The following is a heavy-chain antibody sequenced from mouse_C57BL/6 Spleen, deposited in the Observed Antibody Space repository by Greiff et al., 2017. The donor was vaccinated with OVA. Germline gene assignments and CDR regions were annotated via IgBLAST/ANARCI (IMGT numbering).Heavy chain of an antibody. CDR3: ARGGYYYAMDY. CDR1: GYTFTSYW. D-gene: IGHD2-2*01. J-gene: IGHJ4*01. CDR2: IDPSDSET. V-gene: IGHV1-52*01. Sequence: QVQLQQPGAELVRPGSSVKLSCKASGYTFTSYWMHWVKQRPIQGLEWIGNIDPSDSETHYNQKFKDKVTLTVDKSSSTAYMQLSSLTSEDSAVYYCARGGYYYAMDYWGQGTSVTVSS.